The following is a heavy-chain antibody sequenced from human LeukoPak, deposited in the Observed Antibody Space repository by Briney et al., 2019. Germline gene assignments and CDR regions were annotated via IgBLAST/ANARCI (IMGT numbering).Heavy chain of an antibody. Sequence: SETLSLTCTVSGGSISSGGYYWSWIRQHPGKGLEWIGYIYYSGSTYYNPSLKSRVTISVDTSKNQLSLKLSSVTAADTAVYYCARGQRTLSDAFDIWGQGTMVTVSS. CDR2: IYYSGST. J-gene: IGHJ3*02. V-gene: IGHV4-31*03. CDR3: ARGQRTLSDAFDI. CDR1: GGSISSGGYY. D-gene: IGHD1-1*01.